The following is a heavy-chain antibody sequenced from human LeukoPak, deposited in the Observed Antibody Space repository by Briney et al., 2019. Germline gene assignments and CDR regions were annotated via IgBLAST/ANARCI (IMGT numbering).Heavy chain of an antibody. CDR3: ASGSKRYSYGL. CDR2: IIPIFGTA. J-gene: IGHJ4*02. Sequence: SVKVSCKTSGYTFSSYGINWVRQAPGQGLEWMGGIIPIFGTANYAQKFQGRVTITADKSTSTAYMELSSLRSEDTAVYYCASGSKRYSYGLWGQGTLVTVSS. V-gene: IGHV1-69*06. CDR1: GYTFSSYG. D-gene: IGHD5-18*01.